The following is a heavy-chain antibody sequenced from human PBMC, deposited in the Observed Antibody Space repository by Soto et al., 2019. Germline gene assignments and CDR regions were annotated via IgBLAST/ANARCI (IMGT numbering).Heavy chain of an antibody. CDR2: ISAYNGNT. D-gene: IGHD3-3*01. J-gene: IGHJ6*03. CDR1: GYTFTGYG. V-gene: IGHV1-18*01. CDR3: ARAYYDFWSGPPLYYYYYMDV. Sequence: ASVKVSCKASGYTFTGYGISWVRQAPGQGLEWMGWISAYNGNTNYAQKLQGRVTMTTDTSTSTAYMELRSLRSDDTAVYYCARAYYDFWSGPPLYYYYYMDVWGKGTTVTVSS.